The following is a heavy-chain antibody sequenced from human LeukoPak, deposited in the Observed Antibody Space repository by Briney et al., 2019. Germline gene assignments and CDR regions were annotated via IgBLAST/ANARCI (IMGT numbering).Heavy chain of an antibody. Sequence: SETLSLTGTVSGGSIGSYYWSWIRQPPGKGLEWIGYIHYSGSTNYNPSLKSRVTISVDTSKNQFSLKLRIVTAADTAVYYCARPRSSSWEDAFDIWGQGTMVTVSS. CDR2: IHYSGST. CDR1: GGSIGSYY. CDR3: ARPRSSSWEDAFDI. D-gene: IGHD6-13*01. V-gene: IGHV4-59*08. J-gene: IGHJ3*02.